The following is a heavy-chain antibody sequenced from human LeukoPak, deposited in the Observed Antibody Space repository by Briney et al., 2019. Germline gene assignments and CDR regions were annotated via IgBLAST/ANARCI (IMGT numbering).Heavy chain of an antibody. CDR3: ARVGGSGSYQGYFDY. CDR1: GFTFSTYS. D-gene: IGHD1-26*01. J-gene: IGHJ4*02. CDR2: ISGSSSTI. V-gene: IGHV3-48*02. Sequence: GGSLRLSCAASGFTFSTYSMNWVRQAPGKGLEWVSYISGSSSTIYYADSVKGRFSISRDNAKNSLYLQLNSLRDEDTAVYYCARVGGSGSYQGYFDYWGQGTLVTVSS.